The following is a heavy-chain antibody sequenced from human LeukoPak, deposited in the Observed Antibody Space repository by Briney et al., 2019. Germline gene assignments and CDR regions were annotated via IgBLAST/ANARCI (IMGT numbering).Heavy chain of an antibody. J-gene: IGHJ4*02. V-gene: IGHV3-15*01. CDR3: TYYYDTHCPNAILDY. Sequence: GGSLRLSCAASGFTFKNAWMSWVREAPGKGLGCVGRIKSKSDDVTVDHAARVTDTVNISTDDSKDKLYLKMNIQKNDDTAVYYCTYYYDTHCPNAILDYWGQETLVMVSS. CDR1: GFTFKNAW. CDR2: IKSKSDDVTV. D-gene: IGHD3-22*01.